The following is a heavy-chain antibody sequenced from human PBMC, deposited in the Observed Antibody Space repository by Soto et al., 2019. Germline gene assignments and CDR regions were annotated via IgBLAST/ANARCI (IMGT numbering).Heavy chain of an antibody. CDR1: GFTFSSYA. CDR3: ARDLHSEQWPGNY. J-gene: IGHJ4*02. Sequence: QVQLVESGGGVVQPGRSLRLSCAASGFTFSSYAMHWVRQAPGKGREWVAVISYDGSNKYYADSVKGRFTISRDNSKNTLYLQMNSLRAEDTAVYYCARDLHSEQWPGNYWGQGTLVTVSS. D-gene: IGHD6-19*01. V-gene: IGHV3-30-3*01. CDR2: ISYDGSNK.